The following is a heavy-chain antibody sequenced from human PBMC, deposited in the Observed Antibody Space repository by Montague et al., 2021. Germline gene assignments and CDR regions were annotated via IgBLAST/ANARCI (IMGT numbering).Heavy chain of an antibody. D-gene: IGHD6-19*01. Sequence: SETLSLTCAVYGGSLSGYIWNWIRQPPGRDLEWIGQISHTGSTSYNPSLKSRVTMSVDTSENHVSLRLSSATAADTAVYYCTRGEVAVTGIDYWGQGALVTVSS. V-gene: IGHV4-34*01. CDR2: ISHTGST. J-gene: IGHJ4*02. CDR3: TRGEVAVTGIDY. CDR1: GGSLSGYI.